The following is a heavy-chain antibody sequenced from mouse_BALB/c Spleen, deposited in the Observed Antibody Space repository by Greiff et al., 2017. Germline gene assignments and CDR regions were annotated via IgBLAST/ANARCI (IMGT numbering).Heavy chain of an antibody. CDR2: IWAGGST. J-gene: IGHJ3*01. CDR1: GFSLTSYG. Sequence: VQLQQSGPGLVAPSQSLSITCTVSGFSLTSYGVHWVRQPPGKGLEWLGVIWAGGSTNYNSALMSRLSISKDNSKSQVFLKMNSLQTDDTAMYYCARDDDYDSFAYWGQGTLVTVSA. V-gene: IGHV2-9*02. CDR3: ARDDDYDSFAY. D-gene: IGHD2-4*01.